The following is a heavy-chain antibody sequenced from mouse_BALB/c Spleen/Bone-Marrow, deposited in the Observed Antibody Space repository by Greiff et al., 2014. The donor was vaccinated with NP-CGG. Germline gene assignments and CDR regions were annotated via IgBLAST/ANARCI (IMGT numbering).Heavy chain of an antibody. CDR1: GFTFSDYY. J-gene: IGHJ4*01. Sequence: EVKLMESGGGLVKPGGSLKLSCAASGFTFSDYYIYWFRQTPEKRLEWVATISDGGNYSYYPDSVKGRFTISRDNAKNNLYLQMSSLKSEDTAMYYCARSRMRYGAMDYWGQGTSVTVLS. D-gene: IGHD2-10*02. CDR2: ISDGGNYS. V-gene: IGHV5-4*02. CDR3: ARSRMRYGAMDY.